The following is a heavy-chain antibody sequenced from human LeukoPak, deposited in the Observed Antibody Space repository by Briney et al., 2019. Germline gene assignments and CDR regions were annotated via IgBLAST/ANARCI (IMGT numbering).Heavy chain of an antibody. CDR3: ASCPAVY. J-gene: IGHJ4*02. V-gene: IGHV4-39*01. CDR1: GGSISSSSYY. D-gene: IGHD6-19*01. Sequence: SETLSLTCPVSGGSISSSSYYWGWIRQPPGKGLEWIGSIYYSGSTYYNPSLKSRVTISVDTSKNQFSLKLSSVTAADTAVYYCASCPAVYWGQGTLVTVSS. CDR2: IYYSGST.